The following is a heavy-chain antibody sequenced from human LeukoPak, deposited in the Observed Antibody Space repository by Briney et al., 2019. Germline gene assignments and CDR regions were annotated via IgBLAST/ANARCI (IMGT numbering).Heavy chain of an antibody. CDR2: ISSSSSYI. V-gene: IGHV3-21*01. D-gene: IGHD3-10*01. CDR3: ARDKLWVSIDY. J-gene: IGHJ4*02. CDR1: GFTFSSYS. Sequence: PGGSLRLSCAASGFTFSSYSMNWVRQAPGKGLEWVSSISSSSSYIYYADSVKGRFTVSRDNPKNSLYLQMNSLRAEDTAVYYCARDKLWVSIDYWGQGTLVTVSS.